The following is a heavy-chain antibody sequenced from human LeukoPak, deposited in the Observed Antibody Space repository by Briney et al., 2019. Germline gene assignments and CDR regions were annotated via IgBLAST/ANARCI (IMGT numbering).Heavy chain of an antibody. CDR1: GFTFSSYW. Sequence: GGSLRLSCAASGFTFSSYWMSWVRQAPGKGLEWVANIKQDGSEKYYVDSVKGRFTISRDNAKNSLYLQMNSLRAEDTAVYYCAKSPAHVLLWFGEFDYWGQGTLVTVSS. J-gene: IGHJ4*02. CDR2: IKQDGSEK. D-gene: IGHD3-10*01. V-gene: IGHV3-7*03. CDR3: AKSPAHVLLWFGEFDY.